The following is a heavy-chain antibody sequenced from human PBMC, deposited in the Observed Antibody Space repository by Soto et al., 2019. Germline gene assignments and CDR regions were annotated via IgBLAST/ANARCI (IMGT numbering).Heavy chain of an antibody. Sequence: QVQLVQSGAEVKKPGSSVKVSCKASGGTFSSYTISWVRQAPGQGLEWMGRIIPILGIANYAQKFQGRVTMTADKATSTAYMELSSLRSEDTAVYYCARDQDYGSGSYYFQHWGQGTLVTVSS. CDR3: ARDQDYGSGSYYFQH. CDR2: IIPILGIA. CDR1: GGTFSSYT. V-gene: IGHV1-69*08. J-gene: IGHJ1*01. D-gene: IGHD3-10*01.